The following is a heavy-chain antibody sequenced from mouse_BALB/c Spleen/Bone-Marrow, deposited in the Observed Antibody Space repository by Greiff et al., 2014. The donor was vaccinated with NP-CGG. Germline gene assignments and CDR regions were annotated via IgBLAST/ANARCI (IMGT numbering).Heavy chain of an antibody. D-gene: IGHD2-14*01. CDR1: GFTFSDSY. J-gene: IGHJ4*01. CDR3: ARDRGVQGYAMDY. CDR2: ISYGGSYI. V-gene: IGHV5-4*02. Sequence: EVKLMESGGGLVKPGGSLKLSCAASGFTFSDSYMYWVRQTPEKRLEWVATISYGGSYIYYSDSVKGRFTISRDDAKNNLYLQMSSLKSEDTAMYYCARDRGVQGYAMDYWGQGTSVTVSS.